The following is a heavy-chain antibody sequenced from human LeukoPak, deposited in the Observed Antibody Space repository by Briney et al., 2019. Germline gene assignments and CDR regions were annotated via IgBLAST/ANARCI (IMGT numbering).Heavy chain of an antibody. Sequence: GGSLRLSCAASGFNVSSNYVSWVRQAPGKGLEWVSVIYSGGSTFYADSVKGRFTISRDNSKNTLYLQMNSLRAEDTAVYYCASRYYYDSSALEDDAFDIWGQGTMVTVSS. CDR2: IYSGGST. CDR3: ASRYYYDSSALEDDAFDI. J-gene: IGHJ3*02. CDR1: GFNVSSNY. D-gene: IGHD3-22*01. V-gene: IGHV3-66*01.